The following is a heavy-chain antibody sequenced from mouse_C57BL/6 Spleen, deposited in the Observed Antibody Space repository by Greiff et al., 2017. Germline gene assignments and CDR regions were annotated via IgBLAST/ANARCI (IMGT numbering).Heavy chain of an antibody. V-gene: IGHV1-52*01. CDR3: ARELGSSYGYFDV. J-gene: IGHJ1*03. Sequence: QVQLKQPGAELVRPGSSVKLSCKASGYTFTSSWMHWVKQRPIKGLEGIGNIDPSDSETHYNQKFKDKATLTVDKSSSTAYMQLSSLTSEDSAVYYCARELGSSYGYFDVWGTGTTVTVSS. D-gene: IGHD1-1*01. CDR2: IDPSDSET. CDR1: GYTFTSSW.